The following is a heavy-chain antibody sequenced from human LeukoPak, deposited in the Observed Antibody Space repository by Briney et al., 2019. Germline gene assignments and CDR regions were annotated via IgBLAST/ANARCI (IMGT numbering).Heavy chain of an antibody. CDR1: GYTFTSYY. CDR3: VRSGATIAVNYFTFDY. J-gene: IGHJ4*02. CDR2: INPSGGST. Sequence: GASVKVSCKASGYTFTSYYMHWVRQAPGQGLEWMGIINPSGGSTSYAQKFQGRVTMTRDTSTSTVYMELSSLRSEDTAVYYCVRSGATIAVNYFTFDYWGQGTLVTVSS. D-gene: IGHD2/OR15-2a*01. V-gene: IGHV1-46*01.